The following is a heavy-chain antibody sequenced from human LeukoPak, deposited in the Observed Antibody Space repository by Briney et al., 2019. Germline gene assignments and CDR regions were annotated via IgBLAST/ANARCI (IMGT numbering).Heavy chain of an antibody. CDR3: ARGGYYDKEAFDI. J-gene: IGHJ3*02. Sequence: SETLSLTSTVSGGSISSYFWSWIRQPPGKGLEWIGYIYYSGSTNYNPSLKSRVTISVDTSNNQFSLRLSSVTAADTAVYYCARGGYYDKEAFDIWGQGTMVTVSS. D-gene: IGHD3-22*01. V-gene: IGHV4-59*01. CDR2: IYYSGST. CDR1: GGSISSYF.